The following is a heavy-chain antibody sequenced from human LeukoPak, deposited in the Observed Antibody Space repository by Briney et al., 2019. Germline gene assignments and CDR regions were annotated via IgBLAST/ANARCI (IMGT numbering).Heavy chain of an antibody. D-gene: IGHD2-8*02. V-gene: IGHV1-8*03. CDR3: ARARLVRGPVTPLYYFDY. Sequence: GASVKVSCKASGYTFTTYDINWVRQATGQGLEWMGWMNPNSANTGYAQKFQGRVTITRNTSISTAYMELNSLRSDDTAVYYCARARLVRGPVTPLYYFDYCGQGVLVTVSS. J-gene: IGHJ4*02. CDR2: MNPNSANT. CDR1: GYTFTTYD.